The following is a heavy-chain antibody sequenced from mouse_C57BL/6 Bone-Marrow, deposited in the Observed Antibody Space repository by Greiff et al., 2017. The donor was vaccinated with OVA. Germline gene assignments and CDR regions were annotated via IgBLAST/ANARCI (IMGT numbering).Heavy chain of an antibody. V-gene: IGHV3-6*01. J-gene: IGHJ3*01. Sequence: VQLKESGPGLVKPSQSLSLTCSVTGYSITSGYYWNWIRQFPGNKLEWMGYISYDGSNNYNPSLKNRISITRDTSTNQFFLKLNSVTAEDTATYYCASSDSFAYWGQGTLVTVSA. CDR2: ISYDGSN. D-gene: IGHD2-13*01. CDR3: ASSDSFAY. CDR1: GYSITSGYY.